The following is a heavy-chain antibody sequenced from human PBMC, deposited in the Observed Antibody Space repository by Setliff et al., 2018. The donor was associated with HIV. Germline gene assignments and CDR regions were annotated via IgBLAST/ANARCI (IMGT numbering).Heavy chain of an antibody. V-gene: IGHV4-61*09. CDR1: GGSISSGSYY. J-gene: IGHJ4*02. D-gene: IGHD3-22*01. Sequence: NPSETLSLTCTVSGGSISSGSYYWSWIRQPAGKGLEWIGHIYTSGSTNYNPSLKSRVTISVDTSKNQFSLKLSSVTAADTAVYYCARDGYYYDSSGYSWGQGTLVTVSS. CDR3: ARDGYYYDSSGYS. CDR2: IYTSGST.